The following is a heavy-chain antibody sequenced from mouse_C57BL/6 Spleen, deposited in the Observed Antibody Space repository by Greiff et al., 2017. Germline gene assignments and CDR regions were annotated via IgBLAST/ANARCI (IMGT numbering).Heavy chain of an antibody. CDR2: ILPGSGST. V-gene: IGHV1-9*01. CDR3: ARWGYDYDRAWLAY. Sequence: QVQLQQSGAELMKPGASVKLSCKATGYTFTGYWIEWVKQRPGHGLEWIGEILPGSGSTNYNEKFKGKATFTADTSSNTAYMQLISLTTEDSAIYYCARWGYDYDRAWLAYWGQGTLVTVSA. CDR1: GYTFTGYW. D-gene: IGHD2-4*01. J-gene: IGHJ3*01.